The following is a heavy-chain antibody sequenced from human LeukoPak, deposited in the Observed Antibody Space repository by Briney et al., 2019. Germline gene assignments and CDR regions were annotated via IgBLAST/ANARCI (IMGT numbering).Heavy chain of an antibody. V-gene: IGHV1-18*01. D-gene: IGHD4-17*01. CDR2: ISAYNGNT. Sequence: ASVKVSCKASGYTFTSYGINWVRQAPGQGLEWMGWISAYNGNTNYAQKLQGRVTMTTDTSTSTAYMELRSLRSDDTAVYYCARVNGDYEKTYYFDYWGQGTLVTVSS. J-gene: IGHJ4*02. CDR1: GYTFTSYG. CDR3: ARVNGDYEKTYYFDY.